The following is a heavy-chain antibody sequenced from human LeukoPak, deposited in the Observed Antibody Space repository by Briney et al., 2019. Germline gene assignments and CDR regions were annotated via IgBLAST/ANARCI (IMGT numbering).Heavy chain of an antibody. Sequence: GSLRLSCAASGFTFSSYSMKLVRQAPGKGLEWVSSICSSSSYIYYADSVKGRFTISRDNAKNSLYLQMNSLRAEDTAVYYCASGNTHFYYGSGSARVGFGDWGQGTLVTVSS. V-gene: IGHV3-21*01. CDR1: GFTFSSYS. D-gene: IGHD3-10*01. CDR2: ICSSSSYI. CDR3: ASGNTHFYYGSGSARVGFGD. J-gene: IGHJ4*02.